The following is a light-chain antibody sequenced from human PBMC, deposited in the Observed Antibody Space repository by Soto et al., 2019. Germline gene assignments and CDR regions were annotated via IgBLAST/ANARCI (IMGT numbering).Light chain of an antibody. CDR2: EVS. CDR1: SSDVGGYNY. Sequence: QSALTQPPSASGSPGQSVTISCTGTSSDVGGYNYVSWYQQHPGKAPKFLISEVSNRPSGVSNRFSASKSGNTASLTISGLQAEDEADYYCSSYTSSSTLVFGTGTKVTVL. CDR3: SSYTSSSTLV. J-gene: IGLJ1*01. V-gene: IGLV2-14*01.